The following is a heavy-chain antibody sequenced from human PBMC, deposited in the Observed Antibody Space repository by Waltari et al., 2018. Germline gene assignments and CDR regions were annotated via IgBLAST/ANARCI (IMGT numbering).Heavy chain of an antibody. CDR2: INHGGRT. CDR1: GGSFSGYY. D-gene: IGHD3-3*01. J-gene: IGHJ6*02. CDR3: ARDTIFGVVHTWAYGMDV. Sequence: QVQLQQWGAGLLKPSETLSLTCAVYGGSFSGYYWSWIRQPPGKGLGWIGEINHGGRTNYNPSLTSRVTRSVDTSKNQFSLKLSSVTAADTAVYYWARDTIFGVVHTWAYGMDVWGQGTTVTVSS. V-gene: IGHV4-34*01.